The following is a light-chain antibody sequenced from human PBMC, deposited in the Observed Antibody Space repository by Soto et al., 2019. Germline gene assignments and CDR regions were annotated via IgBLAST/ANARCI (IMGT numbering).Light chain of an antibody. J-gene: IGLJ3*02. V-gene: IGLV2-11*01. CDR1: SSDVSGYHY. CDR3: CSYAGSFTLV. Sequence: QSVLTQPRSVSGSPGQSVTISCTGTSSDVSGYHYVSWYQQHPGKAPKLMSYDVNKRSTGVPDRFSGSMSGNTSSLSISGFEAEDEADYYCCSYAGSFTLVFGGGTELTAL. CDR2: DVN.